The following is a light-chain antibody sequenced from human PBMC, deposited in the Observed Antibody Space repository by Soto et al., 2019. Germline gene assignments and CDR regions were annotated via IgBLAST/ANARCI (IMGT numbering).Light chain of an antibody. J-gene: IGKJ1*01. CDR1: QTISRN. V-gene: IGKV3-15*01. CDR2: GAS. CDR3: HQYENWPKT. Sequence: EIVMSQSPATLSVSPGERATLSCRASQTISRNLAWYQQRPGQAPRLLMFGASTRAPGIPARFSGSGSGTEFTLTISSLQSEDFAVYFCHQYENWPKTFGQGTKVDIK.